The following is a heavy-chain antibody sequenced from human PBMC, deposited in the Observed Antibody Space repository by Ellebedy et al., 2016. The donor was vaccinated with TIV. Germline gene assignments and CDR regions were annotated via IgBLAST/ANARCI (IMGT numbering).Heavy chain of an antibody. V-gene: IGHV3-64*01. Sequence: PGGSLRLSCAASGFTFSKYAMHWVRQAPGKGLEYVSAITDDGGSTFYANSVKGRFTISRDNSKNTLFLQMNSLRAEDTAVYHCANSNRFDYWGQGTLVTVSS. CDR2: ITDDGGST. J-gene: IGHJ4*02. D-gene: IGHD1-14*01. CDR3: ANSNRFDY. CDR1: GFTFSKYA.